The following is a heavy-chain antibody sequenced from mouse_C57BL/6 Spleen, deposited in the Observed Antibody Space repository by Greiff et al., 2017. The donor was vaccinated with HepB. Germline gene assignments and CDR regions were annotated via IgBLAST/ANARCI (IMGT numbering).Heavy chain of an antibody. V-gene: IGHV1-66*01. CDR1: GYSFTSYY. D-gene: IGHD2-12*01. CDR2: IYPGSGNT. Sequence: QVQLQQSGPELVKPGASVKISCKASGYSFTSYYIHWVKQRPGQGLEWIGWIYPGSGNTKYNEKFKGKATLTADTSSSTAYMQLSSLTSEDSAVYYCARGYRYYAMDYWGQGTSVTVSS. J-gene: IGHJ4*01. CDR3: ARGYRYYAMDY.